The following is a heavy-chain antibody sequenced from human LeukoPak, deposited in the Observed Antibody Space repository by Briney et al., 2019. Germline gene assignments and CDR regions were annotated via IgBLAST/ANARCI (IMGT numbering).Heavy chain of an antibody. Sequence: QAGGSLRLSCAASGFTFSSYSMNWVRQAPGKGLEWVSYISSSSSTIYYADSVKGRFTISRDNAKNSLYLQMNSLRAEDTAVYYCARDVHSYGYDYWGQGTLVTVSS. CDR1: GFTFSSYS. D-gene: IGHD5-18*01. J-gene: IGHJ4*02. V-gene: IGHV3-48*01. CDR3: ARDVHSYGYDY. CDR2: ISSSSSTI.